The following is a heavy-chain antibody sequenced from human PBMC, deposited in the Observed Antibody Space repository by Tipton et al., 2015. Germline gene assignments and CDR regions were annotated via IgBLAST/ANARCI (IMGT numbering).Heavy chain of an antibody. CDR3: ARTTSYYDIFNGHGPGAFDI. J-gene: IGHJ3*02. CDR2: ISSSGGT. Sequence: TLSLTCSVSGVSITSGGHYWSWIRQHPGKGLEWIGYISSSGGTYYNPSLKSRLTLSVDTSKNQFSLNLNSVTAADMATYYCARTTSYYDIFNGHGPGAFDIWGQGTMVTVSS. V-gene: IGHV4-31*03. D-gene: IGHD3-9*01. CDR1: GVSITSGGHY.